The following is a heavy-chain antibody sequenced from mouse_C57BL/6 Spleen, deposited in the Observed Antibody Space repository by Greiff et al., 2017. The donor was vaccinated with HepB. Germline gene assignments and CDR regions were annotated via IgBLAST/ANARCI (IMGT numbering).Heavy chain of an antibody. D-gene: IGHD1-2*01. CDR3: AGEENYGPSSAMDY. CDR1: GYTFTSYW. V-gene: IGHV1-52*01. CDR2: IDPSDSET. Sequence: VQLQQSGAELVRPGSSVKLSCKASGYTFTSYWMHWVKQRPIQGLEWIGNIDPSDSETHYNQKFKDKATLTVDKSSSTAYMQLSSLTSEDSAVYYCAGEENYGPSSAMDYWGQGTSVTVSS. J-gene: IGHJ4*01.